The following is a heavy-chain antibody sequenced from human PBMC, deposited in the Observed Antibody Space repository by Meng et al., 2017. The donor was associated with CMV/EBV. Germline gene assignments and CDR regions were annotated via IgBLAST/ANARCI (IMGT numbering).Heavy chain of an antibody. V-gene: IGHV1-69*01. D-gene: IGHD3-22*01. CDR1: GGTFSSYA. J-gene: IGHJ4*02. CDR2: IIPIFGTA. Sequence: SGGTFSSYAISWVRQAPGQGLEWMGGIIPIFGTANYAQKFQGRVTITADESTSTAYMELSSLRSEDTAVYYYALSYYYDSSGYYYYWGQGTLVTVSS. CDR3: ALSYYYDSSGYYYY.